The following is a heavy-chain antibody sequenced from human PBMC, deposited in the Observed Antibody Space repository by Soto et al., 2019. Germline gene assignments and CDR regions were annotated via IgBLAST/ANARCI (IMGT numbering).Heavy chain of an antibody. J-gene: IGHJ5*02. CDR1: GFTFSSYS. CDR2: ISSSSSTI. V-gene: IGHV3-48*02. D-gene: IGHD3-3*01. CDR3: ARESRFLEGVSLNWFDT. Sequence: EVQLVESGGGLVQPGGSLRLSCAASGFTFSSYSMNWVRQAPGKGLECVSYISSSSSTIYYADSVKGRFTISRDNAENSLHMHVNKQRDEYTAVYYCARESRFLEGVSLNWFDTWGQGTLVTVSS.